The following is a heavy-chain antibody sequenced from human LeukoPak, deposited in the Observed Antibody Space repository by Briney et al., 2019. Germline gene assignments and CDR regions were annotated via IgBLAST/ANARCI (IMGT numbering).Heavy chain of an antibody. CDR2: IYYSGST. CDR3: ASAVAGTPAY. J-gene: IGHJ4*02. D-gene: IGHD6-19*01. CDR1: GGSISSSSYY. V-gene: IGHV4-39*01. Sequence: SETLSLTCTVSGGSISSSSYYWGWLRQPPGKGLEWIGSIYYSGSTYYSPSLKSRVTISVDTSKNQFSLKLSYVTAADTAVYYCASAVAGTPAYWGQGTLVTVSS.